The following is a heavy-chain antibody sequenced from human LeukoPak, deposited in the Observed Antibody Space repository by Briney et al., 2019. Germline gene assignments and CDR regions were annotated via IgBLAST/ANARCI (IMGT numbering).Heavy chain of an antibody. CDR1: GGSFSGYY. Sequence: PSETLSLTCAVYGGSFSGYYWSWIRQLPGKGLEWIGEINHSGSTNYNPSLKSRVTISVDTSKNQFSLKLSSVTAADTAVYYCARHAYGDLYYFDYWGQGTLVTVSS. J-gene: IGHJ4*02. CDR2: INHSGST. V-gene: IGHV4-34*01. D-gene: IGHD4-17*01. CDR3: ARHAYGDLYYFDY.